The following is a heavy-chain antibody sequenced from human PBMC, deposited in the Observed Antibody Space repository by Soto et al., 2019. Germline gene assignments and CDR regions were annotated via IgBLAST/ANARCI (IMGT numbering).Heavy chain of an antibody. V-gene: IGHV3-15*01. CDR1: GFTLSNVW. J-gene: IGHJ4*02. D-gene: IGHD1-26*01. CDR3: TTAAGGMWGADY. Sequence: GSLRLSCAASGFTLSNVWMSWVRQAPGKGLEWVGRVKSKSDGATTDYAAPVKGRFTVSRDDSQNTLSLQMDSLKIEDTAVYFCTTAAGGMWGADYWGQGTPVTVSS. CDR2: VKSKSDGATT.